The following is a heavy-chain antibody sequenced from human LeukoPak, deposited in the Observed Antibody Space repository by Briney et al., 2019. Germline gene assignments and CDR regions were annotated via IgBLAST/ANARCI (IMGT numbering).Heavy chain of an antibody. D-gene: IGHD6-13*01. CDR1: GGSFSGYY. Sequence: PSETLSLTCAVYGGSFSGYYWSWIRQPPGKGLEWIGEINHSGSTNYNPPLKSRVTISVDTSKNQFSLKLSSVTAADTAVYYCARVAAAGMIWGQGTLVTVSS. CDR3: ARVAAAGMI. CDR2: INHSGST. V-gene: IGHV4-34*01. J-gene: IGHJ4*02.